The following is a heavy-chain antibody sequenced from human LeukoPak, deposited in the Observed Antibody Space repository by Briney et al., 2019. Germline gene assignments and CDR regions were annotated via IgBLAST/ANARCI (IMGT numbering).Heavy chain of an antibody. CDR1: GGSISSHY. CDR3: ARGGGVTYYDSTGYLWYFDY. CDR2: IYYSGST. V-gene: IGHV4-59*11. J-gene: IGHJ4*02. Sequence: SETLSLTCTVSGGSISSHYWSWIRQPPGKGLEWIGYIYYSGSTKFNPSLKSRVTISVDTSKNQFSLKLSSVTAADTAVYYCARGGGVTYYDSTGYLWYFDYWGQGTLASVSS. D-gene: IGHD3-22*01.